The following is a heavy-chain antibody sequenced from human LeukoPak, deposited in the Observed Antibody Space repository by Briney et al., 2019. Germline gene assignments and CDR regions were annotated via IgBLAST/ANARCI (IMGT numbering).Heavy chain of an antibody. V-gene: IGHV1-8*01. Sequence: ASVKVSCKASEYTFTGYEINWVRQATGQGLEWMGWMNPNSGNTNYAQKFQGRVTMTRNTSISTAYMELSSLRSEDTAVYYCARDSGSGNNDYWGQGTLVTVSS. CDR3: ARDSGSGNNDY. CDR1: EYTFTGYE. CDR2: MNPNSGNT. D-gene: IGHD1-26*01. J-gene: IGHJ4*02.